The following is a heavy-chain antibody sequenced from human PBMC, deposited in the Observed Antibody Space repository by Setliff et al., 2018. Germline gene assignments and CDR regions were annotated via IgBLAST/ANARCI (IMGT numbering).Heavy chain of an antibody. J-gene: IGHJ6*03. V-gene: IGHV4-39*02. Sequence: TLSLTCTVSGLSISTNRYYWGWLRQPPGRGLELIGLMHSDGATYYNPSLKSRVTISVDTSKNQFSLNLTSVTAADTAVYFCAREGRSSISGWYMDVWGRGTTVTVSS. CDR1: GLSISTNRYY. D-gene: IGHD3-3*02. CDR3: AREGRSSISGWYMDV. CDR2: MHSDGAT.